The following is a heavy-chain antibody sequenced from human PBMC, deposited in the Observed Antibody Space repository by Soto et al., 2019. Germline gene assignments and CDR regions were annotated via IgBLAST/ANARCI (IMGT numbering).Heavy chain of an antibody. CDR2: MNPDSGNT. D-gene: IGHD6-19*01. Sequence: ASVKVSCKASGYIFTSFDINWVRQAPGHAPEWMGWMNPDSGNTGSAPKFQGRLTMTRDTSASTAYMDMSSLRSEDTAVYYCARGSQQWLGNWFDPWGQGTLVTVSS. J-gene: IGHJ5*02. CDR3: ARGSQQWLGNWFDP. V-gene: IGHV1-8*01. CDR1: GYIFTSFD.